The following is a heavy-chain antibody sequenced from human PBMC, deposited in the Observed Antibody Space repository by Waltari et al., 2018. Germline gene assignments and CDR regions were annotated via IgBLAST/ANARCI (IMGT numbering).Heavy chain of an antibody. CDR2: INPNSSGT. J-gene: IGHJ3*02. Sequence: QVQLVQSGAEVKKRGASVKGCCKASGYRFTGYYMHWVRKAPGQGLEWMGRINPNSSGTNYAQKLQGRVTMTRDTSTSTSYMELIRLRSDDTAVYYCARAIVVVTTYDAYDIWGHRTMVTVSS. D-gene: IGHD3-22*01. V-gene: IGHV1-2*06. CDR3: ARAIVVVTTYDAYDI. CDR1: GYRFTGYY.